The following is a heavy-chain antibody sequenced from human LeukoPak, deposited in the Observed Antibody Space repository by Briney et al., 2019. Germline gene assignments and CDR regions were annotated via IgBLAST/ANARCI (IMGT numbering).Heavy chain of an antibody. CDR2: IYYSGST. D-gene: IGHD3-16*02. Sequence: SETLSLTCTVSGGSISSSNYYWAWIRQPPGKGLEWIGSIYYSGSTYYNPSLKSRVTISVDTSKNQFSLKLSSVTAADTAVYYCATRLHYDYVWGSYRFDVFDIWGQGTMVTVSS. CDR3: ATRLHYDYVWGSYRFDVFDI. V-gene: IGHV4-39*01. J-gene: IGHJ3*02. CDR1: GGSISSSNYY.